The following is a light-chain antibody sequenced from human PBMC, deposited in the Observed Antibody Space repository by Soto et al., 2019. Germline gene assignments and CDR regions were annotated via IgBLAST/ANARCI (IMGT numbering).Light chain of an antibody. CDR2: GAS. CDR3: HQYGSQPHP. J-gene: IGKJ2*01. Sequence: EIVLTQSPGTLSLSPGERATLSCRASQSVSGSFLAWYQQKPGQAPRLLIYGASSRATGIPDRFSGSGSGTDFTLTISRLETEDFAVYYCHQYGSQPHPFGQGTKLEIK. V-gene: IGKV3-20*01. CDR1: QSVSGSF.